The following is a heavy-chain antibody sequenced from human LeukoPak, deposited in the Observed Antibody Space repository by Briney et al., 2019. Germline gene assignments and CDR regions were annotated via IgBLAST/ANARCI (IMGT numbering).Heavy chain of an antibody. V-gene: IGHV1-24*01. Sequence: ASVKVSCKVSGCSLTDLSMHWVRQAPGNGLEWMGGFDPEHREAIYAQKFQGRVSMTEDTSTDTAYMELSSLRSEDTAVYCAAGGIYSLLDYWGQGTLVTVSS. CDR2: FDPEHREA. J-gene: IGHJ4*02. CDR1: GCSLTDLS. CDR3: AGGIYSLLDY. D-gene: IGHD1-26*01.